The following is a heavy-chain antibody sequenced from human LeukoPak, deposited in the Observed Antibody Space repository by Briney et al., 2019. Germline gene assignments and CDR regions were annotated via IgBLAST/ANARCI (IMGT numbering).Heavy chain of an antibody. CDR3: ARQHDSYHYYYVDV. D-gene: IGHD6-13*01. Sequence: SETLSLTCAVSGYSISSGYYWIWIRQPPGKGLEWIGSLYHSDSIYYNPSLESRVTMSVDTSKNQFSLKSSFVTAADTAVYYCARQHDSYHYYYVDVWGKGTTVTVSS. J-gene: IGHJ6*03. CDR2: LYHSDSI. V-gene: IGHV4-38-2*01. CDR1: GYSISSGYY.